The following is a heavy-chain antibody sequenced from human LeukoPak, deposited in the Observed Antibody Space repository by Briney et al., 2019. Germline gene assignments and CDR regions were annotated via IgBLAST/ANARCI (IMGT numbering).Heavy chain of an antibody. J-gene: IGHJ6*03. CDR2: IRYDGSNK. Sequence: GGSLRLTCAGSGFTFSSYGMHWVRQAPGKGLERVSFIRYDGSNKYYADSVKGRFTISRDNSKITLYLQMNSLRAEDTAVYYCAKDVLRYFDSIGATYYYYYYYMDVWGKGTTVTVSS. D-gene: IGHD3-9*01. CDR3: AKDVLRYFDSIGATYYYYYYYMDV. V-gene: IGHV3-30*02. CDR1: GFTFSSYG.